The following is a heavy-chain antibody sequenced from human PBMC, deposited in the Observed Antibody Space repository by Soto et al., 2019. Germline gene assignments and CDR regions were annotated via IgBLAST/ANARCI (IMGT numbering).Heavy chain of an antibody. CDR1: GYTFTNYA. CDR2: INAGNGNT. D-gene: IGHD4-17*01. V-gene: IGHV1-3*01. CDR3: AKCTVTTGWFDP. J-gene: IGHJ5*02. Sequence: GASLKVSCKASGYTFTNYAMHWVRQAPGQRLEWMGWINAGNGNTKYSQKFQGRVTITRDTSASTAYMELSSLRSEDTAVYYCAKCTVTTGWFDPWGQGTLVPVSS.